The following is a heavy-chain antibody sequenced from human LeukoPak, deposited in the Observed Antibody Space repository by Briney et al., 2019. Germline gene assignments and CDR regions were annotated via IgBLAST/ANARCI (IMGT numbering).Heavy chain of an antibody. J-gene: IGHJ6*02. V-gene: IGHV3-21*01. CDR2: ISSSSSYI. Sequence: GGSLRLSCAASGFTFSSYSMNWVRQAPGKGLEWVSSISSSSSYIYYADSVKGRFTISRDNAKNSLYLQMNSLRAEDTAVYYCARVTGYSSSWYKRSYYYGMDVWGQGTTVTVSS. CDR1: GFTFSSYS. CDR3: ARVTGYSSSWYKRSYYYGMDV. D-gene: IGHD6-13*01.